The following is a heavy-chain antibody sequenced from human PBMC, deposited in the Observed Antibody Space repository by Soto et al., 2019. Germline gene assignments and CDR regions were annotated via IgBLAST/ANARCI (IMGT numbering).Heavy chain of an antibody. Sequence: PSETLSLTCTVSGGSVSSGSYYWSWIRQPPGKGLEWIGYIYYSGSTNYNPSLKSRVTISVDTSKNQFSLKLSSVTAADTAVYYCARDVYSKPPWWFDPWGQGTLVTVSS. V-gene: IGHV4-61*01. CDR1: GGSVSSGSYY. CDR2: IYYSGST. J-gene: IGHJ5*02. CDR3: ARDVYSKPPWWFDP. D-gene: IGHD2-15*01.